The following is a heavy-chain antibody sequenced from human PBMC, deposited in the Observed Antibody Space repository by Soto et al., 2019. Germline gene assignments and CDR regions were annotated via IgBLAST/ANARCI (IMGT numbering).Heavy chain of an antibody. J-gene: IGHJ4*02. CDR2: TSSDGTNR. CDR1: GFTFGTFA. V-gene: IGHV3-30-3*01. Sequence: GGSLRLSCAASGFTFGTFAMHWVRQAPGKGLEWVAVTSSDGTNRYYADSVKGRFTISRDNSKNTLFLQMNNLRPEDTAVYFCARAPTSRFDYWGQGTLVTVSS. CDR3: ARAPTSRFDY.